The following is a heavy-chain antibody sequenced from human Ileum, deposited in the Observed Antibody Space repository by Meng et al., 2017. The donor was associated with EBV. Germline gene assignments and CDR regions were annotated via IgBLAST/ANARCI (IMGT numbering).Heavy chain of an antibody. J-gene: IGHJ4*02. Sequence: EAPGVESGGDLSQPGGSLEVSCAASGLTVSRNHMSWVRQAPGKGLEWVSLIKRGGNTYYADSVRGRFAISRDNSKNTLYLQMNSLSAEDTAVYYCAGGNWNQGFFDYWGQGTLVTVSS. CDR3: AGGNWNQGFFDY. CDR2: IKRGGNT. CDR1: GLTVSRNH. D-gene: IGHD1-1*01. V-gene: IGHV3-53*01.